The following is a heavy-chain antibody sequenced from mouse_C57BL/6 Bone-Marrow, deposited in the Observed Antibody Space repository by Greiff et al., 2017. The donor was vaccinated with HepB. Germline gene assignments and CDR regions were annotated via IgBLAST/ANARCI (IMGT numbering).Heavy chain of an antibody. V-gene: IGHV1-55*01. J-gene: IGHJ4*01. CDR1: GYTFTSYW. D-gene: IGHD2-4*01. Sequence: VQLQQSGAELVKPGASVKMSCKASGYTFTSYWITWVKQRPGQGLEWIGDIYPGSGSTNYNEKFKSKATLTVDTSSSTAYMQLSSLTSEDSAVYYCARCYDYDYYDMDYWGQGTSVTVSS. CDR3: ARCYDYDYYDMDY. CDR2: IYPGSGST.